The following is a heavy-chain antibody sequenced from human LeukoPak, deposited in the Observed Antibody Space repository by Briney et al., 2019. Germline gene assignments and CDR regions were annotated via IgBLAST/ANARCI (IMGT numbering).Heavy chain of an antibody. D-gene: IGHD3-10*01. Sequence: ASVKVSCKTSGYTFTGYYMHWVRQAPGRGLEWMGRINPNSGGTNYAQKFQGRVTMTRDTSINTAYMELSRLTSDDTAVYYCARDGANKVRGVHYYYMDVWGKGTTVTVSS. CDR3: ARDGANKVRGVHYYYMDV. V-gene: IGHV1-2*06. CDR1: GYTFTGYY. CDR2: INPNSGGT. J-gene: IGHJ6*03.